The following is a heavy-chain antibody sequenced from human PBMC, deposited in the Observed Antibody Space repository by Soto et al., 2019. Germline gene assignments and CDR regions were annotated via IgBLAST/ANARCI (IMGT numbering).Heavy chain of an antibody. D-gene: IGHD3-3*01. J-gene: IGHJ6*02. Sequence: QSGGSLRICCAASGFSFSTSGMYCVRQAPGKGLEWVAVISHDGSDQHYADSVKGRWTISRDNSNDTVFLHMSGLGVDDTAVYYCAKSLIGVVPFGLDVWGHGPTVTLFS. CDR2: ISHDGSDQ. CDR3: AKSLIGVVPFGLDV. V-gene: IGHV3-30*18. CDR1: GFSFSTSG.